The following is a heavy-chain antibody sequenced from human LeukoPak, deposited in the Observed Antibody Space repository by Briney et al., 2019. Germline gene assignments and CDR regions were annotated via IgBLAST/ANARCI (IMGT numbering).Heavy chain of an antibody. CDR3: ARATGYSYGNSPYYFDY. V-gene: IGHV3-23*01. J-gene: IGHJ4*02. CDR1: GFTFSTYA. Sequence: PGGSRRLSCAASGFTFSTYAMSWVRQAPGKGLEWVSAISGSGGSTYYADSVKGRFTISRDNSKNTLYLQMNSLRAEDTAVYYCARATGYSYGNSPYYFDYWGQGTLVTVSS. D-gene: IGHD5-18*01. CDR2: ISGSGGST.